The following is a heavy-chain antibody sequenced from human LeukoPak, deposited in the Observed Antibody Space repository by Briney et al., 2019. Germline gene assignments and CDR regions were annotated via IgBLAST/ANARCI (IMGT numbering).Heavy chain of an antibody. D-gene: IGHD3-16*01. J-gene: IGHJ5*02. CDR3: ARSGWNGGGGFDP. CDR1: GGSFSDYY. Sequence: SETLSLTCAVYGGSFSDYYWSWICQRPGAGLEWIGKISDGGSTNYNPSVKSRFTISIDTSNNHVYLKVNSVTAADTAVYYCARSGWNGGGGFDPWGQGTLVTVSS. CDR2: ISDGGST. V-gene: IGHV4-34*10.